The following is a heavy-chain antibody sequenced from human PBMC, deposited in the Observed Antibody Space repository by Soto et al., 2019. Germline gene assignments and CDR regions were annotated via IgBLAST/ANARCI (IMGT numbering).Heavy chain of an antibody. V-gene: IGHV3-66*01. CDR1: GFTVSSNY. CDR3: ARGGYCSSTRCYGVHYYYGMDV. D-gene: IGHD2-2*01. J-gene: IGHJ6*02. Sequence: EVQLVESGGGLVQPGGSLRLSCAASGFTVSSNYMSWVRQAPGKGLEWVSVIYSGGSTYYADSVKGRFTISRDNSKNTQYNQMXSLRAEDTAVYYCARGGYCSSTRCYGVHYYYGMDVWGQGTTVTVSS. CDR2: IYSGGST.